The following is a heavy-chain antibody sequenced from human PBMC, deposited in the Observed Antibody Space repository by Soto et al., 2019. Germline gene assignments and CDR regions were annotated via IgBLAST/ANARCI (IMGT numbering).Heavy chain of an antibody. CDR1: GFTFSSYA. D-gene: IGHD3-10*01. CDR2: ISGSGGST. CDR3: ARYGSGSFPYYYYYMDV. V-gene: IGHV3-23*01. J-gene: IGHJ6*03. Sequence: PGGSLRLSCAASGFTFSSYAMSWVRQAPGKGLEWVSAISGSGGSTYYADSVKGRFTISRDNSKNTLYLQMNSLRAEDTAAYYCARYGSGSFPYYYYYMDVWGKGTTVTVSS.